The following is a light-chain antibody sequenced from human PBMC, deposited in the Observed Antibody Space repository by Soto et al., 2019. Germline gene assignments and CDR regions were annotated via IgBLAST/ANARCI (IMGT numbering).Light chain of an antibody. CDR1: QSVSSY. Sequence: EIVLTQSPATLSLSPGERATLSCRASQSVSSYLGWYQQKPGQPPRLLIYDASNRATGIPARFSGSGSGTDFTLTISRLEPEDFAVYYCQQRSNFPLTFGGGTKVEIK. V-gene: IGKV3-11*01. CDR2: DAS. J-gene: IGKJ4*01. CDR3: QQRSNFPLT.